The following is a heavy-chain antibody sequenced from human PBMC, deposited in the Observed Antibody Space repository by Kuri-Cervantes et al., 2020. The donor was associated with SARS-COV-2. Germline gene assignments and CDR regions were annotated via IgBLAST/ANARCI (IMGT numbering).Heavy chain of an antibody. Sequence: SETLSLTCAVSDGSFNIFYWSWIRQSPGKGLEWIGEINHSGSTNYNPSLKSRVTISVDTSKNQFSLKLSSVTAADTAVYYCARGKDIVATIDAFVYWGQGTLVTVSS. CDR2: INHSGST. D-gene: IGHD5-12*01. CDR3: ARGKDIVATIDAFVY. V-gene: IGHV4-34*01. CDR1: DGSFNIFY. J-gene: IGHJ4*02.